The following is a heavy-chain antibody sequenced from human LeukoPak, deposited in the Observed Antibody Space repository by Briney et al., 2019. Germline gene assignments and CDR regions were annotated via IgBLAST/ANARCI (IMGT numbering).Heavy chain of an antibody. J-gene: IGHJ4*02. CDR2: IYSGGDT. CDR3: ARDGGIPWELQGR. D-gene: IGHD1-26*01. V-gene: IGHV3-53*01. CDR1: GFTVSSNY. Sequence: GGSLRLSCAAPGFTVSSNYMSWVRQAPGKGLGWVSLIYSGGDTYYADSVKGRFTISRDNSENTLYLQMNSLRAEDTAVYYCARDGGIPWELQGRWGQGTLVTVSS.